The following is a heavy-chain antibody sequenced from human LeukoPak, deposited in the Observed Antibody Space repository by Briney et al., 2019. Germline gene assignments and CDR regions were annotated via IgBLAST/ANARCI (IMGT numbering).Heavy chain of an antibody. J-gene: IGHJ4*02. CDR1: GFTVSSNY. CDR3: TSGGQYCSSTSCYPYFDY. V-gene: IGHV3-30*03. Sequence: GGSLRLSCAASGFTVSSNYMSWVRQAPGKGLEWVAVISYDGSNKYYADSVKGRFTISRDNSKNTLYLQMNSLRAEDTAVYYCTSGGQYCSSTSCYPYFDYWGQGTLVTVSS. D-gene: IGHD2-2*01. CDR2: ISYDGSNK.